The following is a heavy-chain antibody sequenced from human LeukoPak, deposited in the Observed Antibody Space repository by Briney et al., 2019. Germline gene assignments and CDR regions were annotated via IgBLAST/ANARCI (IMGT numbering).Heavy chain of an antibody. Sequence: GGSLRLSCAASGFTFSSYAMSWVRQAPGKGLEWVSAISGSGDSTYYADSVKGRFTISRDNSKNTLYLQMNSLRAEDTAVYYCAKGPGGPYYYDSSGPIWGQGTLVTVSS. CDR3: AKGPGGPYYYDSSGPI. V-gene: IGHV3-23*01. J-gene: IGHJ4*02. CDR2: ISGSGDST. D-gene: IGHD3-22*01. CDR1: GFTFSSYA.